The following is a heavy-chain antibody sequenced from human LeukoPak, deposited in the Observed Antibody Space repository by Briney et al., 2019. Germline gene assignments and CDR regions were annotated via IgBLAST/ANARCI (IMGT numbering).Heavy chain of an antibody. V-gene: IGHV3-48*04. D-gene: IGHD6-19*01. J-gene: IGHJ4*02. CDR2: ISSSSSTI. CDR3: ARDLPHSSGWIPY. Sequence: GGSLRLSCAASGFTFSSYSMNWVRQAPGKGLEWVSYISSSSSTIYYADSVKGRFTISRDNAKNSLYLQMNSLRAEDTAVYYCARDLPHSSGWIPYWGQGTLVTVSS. CDR1: GFTFSSYS.